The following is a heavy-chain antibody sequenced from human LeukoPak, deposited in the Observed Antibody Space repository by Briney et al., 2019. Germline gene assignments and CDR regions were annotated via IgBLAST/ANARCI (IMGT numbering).Heavy chain of an antibody. CDR3: ARGTARYYS. V-gene: IGHV4-34*01. CDR2: INHSGST. CDR1: GGSFSGYY. Sequence: PSETLSLTCAVYGGSFSGYYWSWIRQPPGKGLEWIGEINHSGSTNYNPSLKSRVPISVDTSKTQSSLKLSSVTAADPAVYYGARGTARYYSWGPGTLVTVSS. J-gene: IGHJ5*02. D-gene: IGHD2-21*01.